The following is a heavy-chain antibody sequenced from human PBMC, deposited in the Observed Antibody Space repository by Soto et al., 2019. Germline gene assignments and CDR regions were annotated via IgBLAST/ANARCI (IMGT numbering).Heavy chain of an antibody. CDR1: GGSISSSSYY. D-gene: IGHD3-10*01. Sequence: SETLSLTCTVSGGSISSSSYYWGWIRQPPGKGLEWIGCIYYSGSTYYNPSLKSRLTISVDTSKNQFSLRLSSVAAADTAVYYCVRGYYYGSGNYYRPFDYWGQGTLVTVSS. CDR2: IYYSGST. J-gene: IGHJ4*02. V-gene: IGHV4-39*07. CDR3: VRGYYYGSGNYYRPFDY.